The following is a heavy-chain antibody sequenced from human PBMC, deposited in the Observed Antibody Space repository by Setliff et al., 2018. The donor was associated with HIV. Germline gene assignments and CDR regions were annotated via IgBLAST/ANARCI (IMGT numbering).Heavy chain of an antibody. CDR2: IYTSGST. V-gene: IGHV4-4*07. D-gene: IGHD7-27*01. CDR3: ARDLPELTGRSFDP. CDR1: GGSISGYF. J-gene: IGHJ5*02. Sequence: SETLSLTCNVSGGSISGYFWTWIRQPAGKGLEWIGRIYTSGSTNYNPSLKSRLSMSIDTSRNHFSLRLTSVTAADTAVYYCARDLPELTGRSFDPWGQGIQVTVSS.